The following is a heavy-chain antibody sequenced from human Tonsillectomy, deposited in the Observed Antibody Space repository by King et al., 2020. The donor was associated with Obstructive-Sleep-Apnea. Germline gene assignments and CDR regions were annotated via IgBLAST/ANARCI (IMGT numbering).Heavy chain of an antibody. J-gene: IGHJ5*02. CDR1: GGSISSYN. V-gene: IGHV4-59*01. D-gene: IGHD2-2*01. CDR3: ARGGSRYNWFDP. Sequence: QLQESGPGLVKPSETLSLTCTVSGGSISSYNLSWFRQPPGKGQECNVYIYYSGCTNYNPSLKSRVTLSVETSKNQFSLKLSSVTAADTAVYYCARGGSRYNWFDPWGQGTLVTVSS. CDR2: IYYSGCT.